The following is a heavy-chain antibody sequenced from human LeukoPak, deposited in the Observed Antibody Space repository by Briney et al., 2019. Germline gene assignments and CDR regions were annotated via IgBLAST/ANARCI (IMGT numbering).Heavy chain of an antibody. CDR3: ARDLGNTGYDLYDY. Sequence: PGGSLRLSCAVSGINFRGYWMAWVRQAPGKGLEWVANVKQDGSEKYYVDSVKGRFTISRDNAKNSLYLEMSSLRVEDTAVYYCARDLGNTGYDLYDYWGQGTLVTVSS. CDR2: VKQDGSEK. J-gene: IGHJ4*02. D-gene: IGHD5-12*01. CDR1: GINFRGYW. V-gene: IGHV3-7*01.